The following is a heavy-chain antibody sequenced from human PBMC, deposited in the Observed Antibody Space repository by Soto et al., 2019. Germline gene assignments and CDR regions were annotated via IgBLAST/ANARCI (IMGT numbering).Heavy chain of an antibody. D-gene: IGHD3-16*02. CDR3: AREKYDYIWGSYRHNWFDP. CDR2: IIASFGTA. Sequence: GASVKVSCKASGGTFSSYAISWVRQAPGQGLEWMGGIIASFGTANYSQKFQGRVTITRDTSASTAYMELSSLRSEDTAVYYCAREKYDYIWGSYRHNWFDPWGQGTLVTVSS. CDR1: GGTFSSYA. V-gene: IGHV1-69*05. J-gene: IGHJ5*02.